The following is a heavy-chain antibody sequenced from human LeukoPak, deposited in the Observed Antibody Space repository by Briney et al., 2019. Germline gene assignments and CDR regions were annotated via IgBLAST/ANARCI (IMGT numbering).Heavy chain of an antibody. CDR3: ARDTRTRYSYVGSDAFDI. J-gene: IGHJ3*02. V-gene: IGHV3-23*01. CDR1: GFTFSNYA. D-gene: IGHD5-18*01. CDR2: ISGSGGST. Sequence: GGSLRLSCAASGFTFSNYAMRWVRQAPGKGLEWVSGISGSGGSTYYADSVKGRFTISRDNSKNTLYLQMNSLRAEDTAVYYCARDTRTRYSYVGSDAFDIWGQGTMVTVSS.